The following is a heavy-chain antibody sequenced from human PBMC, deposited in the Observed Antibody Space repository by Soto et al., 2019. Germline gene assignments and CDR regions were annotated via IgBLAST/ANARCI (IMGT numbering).Heavy chain of an antibody. J-gene: IGHJ5*02. V-gene: IGHV4-59*01. CDR3: ARDRSTYGGGGTGEVKENWFDP. D-gene: IGHD2-8*01. Sequence: SETLSLTCSVSGGSISRYYWSWIRQPPGKGLEWIGYAYYSGDTGYNPSLKSRVTMAVDTSKSQVSLKLSSVTAADTAVYYCARDRSTYGGGGTGEVKENWFDPWGQGALVTVSS. CDR2: AYYSGDT. CDR1: GGSISRYY.